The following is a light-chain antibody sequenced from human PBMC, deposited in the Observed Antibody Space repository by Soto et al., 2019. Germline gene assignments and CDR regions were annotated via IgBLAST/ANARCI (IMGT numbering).Light chain of an antibody. V-gene: IGKV1-39*01. Sequence: MTQSQYPLSASVEDRVTIRFRASQSISSYLNWYQQKPGKAPKLLIYAASSLQSGVPSRFSGSGSGTEFTLTIDTLQPDDFAPYYCQQLNSYPFTFGQGTRLAI. CDR1: QSISSY. CDR2: AAS. CDR3: QQLNSYPFT. J-gene: IGKJ5*01.